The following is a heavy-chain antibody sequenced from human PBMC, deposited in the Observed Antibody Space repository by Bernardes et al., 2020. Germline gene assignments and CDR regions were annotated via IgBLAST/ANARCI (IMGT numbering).Heavy chain of an antibody. CDR1: GGSISSSSYY. J-gene: IGHJ6*04. CDR2: IYYSGST. V-gene: IGHV4-39*01. Sequence: SETLSLTRTVSGGSISSSSYYWGWIRQPPGKGLEWIGSIYYSGSTYYNPSLKSRVTISVDTSKNQFSLKLSSVTAADTAVYYCARRFIAAAGTNYYGMDVWGKGTTVTVSS. D-gene: IGHD6-13*01. CDR3: ARRFIAAAGTNYYGMDV.